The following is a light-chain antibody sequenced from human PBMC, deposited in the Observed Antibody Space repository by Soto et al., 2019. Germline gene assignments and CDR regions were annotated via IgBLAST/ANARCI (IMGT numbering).Light chain of an antibody. CDR1: SSDVGSYNL. CDR2: EGS. Sequence: QSALTQPASVSGSPGQSITISCTGTSSDVGSYNLVSWYQQHTGKAHKLMIYEGSKRPSGVSNRFSGSKSGNTASLTISGLQAEDEADYYCCSYAGSSLYVFGTGTKLTVL. V-gene: IGLV2-23*01. J-gene: IGLJ1*01. CDR3: CSYAGSSLYV.